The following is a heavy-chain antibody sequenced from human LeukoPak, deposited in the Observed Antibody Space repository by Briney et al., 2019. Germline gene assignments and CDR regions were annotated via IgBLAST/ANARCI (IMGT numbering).Heavy chain of an antibody. CDR2: ISGSGGST. Sequence: GGSLRLSCAASGFTCSDYAMSWVRQALGMGLKWISVISGSGGSTYNVDPVKGRFTISRDNSKNTLYLQMNSLRAEDTAVYYCAKSVESAVTTNPYFDYWGQGILVTDSS. J-gene: IGHJ4*02. CDR3: AKSVESAVTTNPYFDY. CDR1: GFTCSDYA. V-gene: IGHV3-23*01. D-gene: IGHD4-17*01.